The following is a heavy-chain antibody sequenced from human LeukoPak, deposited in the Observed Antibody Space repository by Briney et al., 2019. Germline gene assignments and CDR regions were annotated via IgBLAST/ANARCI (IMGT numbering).Heavy chain of an antibody. CDR1: GGSISSSSYY. D-gene: IGHD3-10*01. CDR3: ARGLWRERRGLVRGGPEALDI. Sequence: SETLSLTCTVSGGSISSSSYYWGWSRQPPGRGLEWIRSIYYSGNTYYNPSLKSRVKMSVDTSKDHFSLKLTSVTAADAAVYYCARGLWRERRGLVRGGPEALDIWGQGTMVTVSS. CDR2: IYYSGNT. J-gene: IGHJ3*02. V-gene: IGHV4-39*02.